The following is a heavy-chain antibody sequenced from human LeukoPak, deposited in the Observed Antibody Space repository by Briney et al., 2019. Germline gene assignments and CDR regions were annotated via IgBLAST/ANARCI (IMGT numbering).Heavy chain of an antibody. CDR2: TYSGGST. CDR3: ARAHSSGWSFEN. J-gene: IGHJ4*02. D-gene: IGHD6-19*01. V-gene: IGHV3-66*01. CDR1: GFTVSDNY. Sequence: GGSPRLSCAASGFTVSDNYMNWVRQAPGKGLEWVSVTYSGGSTYYADSVKGRFTVSRDNSKNTLYLQMNSLRAEDTAVYYCARAHSSGWSFENWGQGTLVTVSS.